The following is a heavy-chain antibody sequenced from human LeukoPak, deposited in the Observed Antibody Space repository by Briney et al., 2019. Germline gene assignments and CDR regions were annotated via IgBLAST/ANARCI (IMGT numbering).Heavy chain of an antibody. V-gene: IGHV3-48*04. CDR1: GFTLSRYS. CDR2: ISSDSNTI. Sequence: PGGSLRLSCVASGFTLSRYSINWVRQAPGQGLDWISYISSDSNTIYYADSVEGRFTVSRDNAQNLLYLQMNSLSAEDTAVYYCAREGRVRPSHIDSWGQGTLVTVSS. CDR3: AREGRVRPSHIDS. J-gene: IGHJ4*02. D-gene: IGHD2-21*01.